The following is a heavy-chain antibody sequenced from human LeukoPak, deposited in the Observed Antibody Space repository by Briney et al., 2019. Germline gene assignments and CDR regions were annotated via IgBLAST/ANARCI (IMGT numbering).Heavy chain of an antibody. V-gene: IGHV1-69*05. CDR1: GGTFSSYA. CDR2: IIPIFGTA. J-gene: IGHJ6*03. Sequence: SVKVSCKASGGTFSSYAISWVRQAPGQGLEWMGGIIPIFGTANYAQKFQGRVTITTDESTSTAYMELSSLRSEDTAVYYCATTQIHFWSGYPIYYYMDVWGKGTTVTVSS. D-gene: IGHD3-3*02. CDR3: ATTQIHFWSGYPIYYYMDV.